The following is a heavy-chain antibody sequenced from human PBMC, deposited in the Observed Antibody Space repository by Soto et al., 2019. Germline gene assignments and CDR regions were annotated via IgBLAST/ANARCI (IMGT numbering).Heavy chain of an antibody. CDR1: GFTFSSYA. CDR3: ARADYRKTFDY. Sequence: QVQLVESGGGVVQPGRSLRLSCAASGFTFSSYAMHWVRQAPGKGLEWVAVISYDGSNKYYADSVKGRFTISRDNSKNTLDLQMKRLRAEDTAGYYCARADYRKTFDYWGQGTLVTVSS. D-gene: IGHD4-17*01. CDR2: ISYDGSNK. J-gene: IGHJ4*02. V-gene: IGHV3-30-3*01.